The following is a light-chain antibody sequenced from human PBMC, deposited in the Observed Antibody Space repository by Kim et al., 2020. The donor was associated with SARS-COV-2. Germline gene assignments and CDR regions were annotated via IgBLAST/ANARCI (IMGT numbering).Light chain of an antibody. CDR3: CSYAGSYTWV. CDR2: DVS. J-gene: IGLJ3*02. Sequence: GQSVTISCTGNRSDVGGYNYVSWYQQHPGKAPKLMIYDVSKRPSGVPDRFSGSKSGNTASLTISGLQAEDEADYYCCSYAGSYTWVFGGGTQRPS. CDR1: RSDVGGYNY. V-gene: IGLV2-11*01.